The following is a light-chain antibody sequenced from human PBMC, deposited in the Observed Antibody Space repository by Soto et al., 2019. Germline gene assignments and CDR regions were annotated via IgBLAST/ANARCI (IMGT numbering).Light chain of an antibody. CDR3: QQSYSTPWLT. CDR1: QSISSY. Sequence: DIQMTQSPSSLSASVGDRVTITCRASQSISSYLNWYQQKPGKAPKLLIYAASSLPSGVPSRFSGSGSGTDFTLTISSLQPEDFATYYCQQSYSTPWLTFGGGTKVEIK. V-gene: IGKV1-39*01. CDR2: AAS. J-gene: IGKJ4*01.